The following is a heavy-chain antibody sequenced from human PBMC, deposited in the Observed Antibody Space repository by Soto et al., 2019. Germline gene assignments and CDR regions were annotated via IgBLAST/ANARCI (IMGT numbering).Heavy chain of an antibody. Sequence: EELLVESGGGLVKRGGSLRLSCAASGLNFNIAWLSWVRQAPGKGLEWVGRIKNTADGGTTDTAAPVKDRFTISRDDSARTLYLQMNSLQTEDTAIYYCTSMNDRDAFDIWGQGTMVTVSS. J-gene: IGHJ3*02. V-gene: IGHV3-15*01. CDR1: GLNFNIAW. D-gene: IGHD1-1*01. CDR3: TSMNDRDAFDI. CDR2: IKNTADGGTT.